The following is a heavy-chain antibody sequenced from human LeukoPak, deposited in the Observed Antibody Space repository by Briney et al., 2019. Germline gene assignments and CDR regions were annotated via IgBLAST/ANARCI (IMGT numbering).Heavy chain of an antibody. J-gene: IGHJ4*02. CDR2: ISYDGSNK. CDR3: AAASDSSGYYYDY. Sequence: GGSLRLSCAASGFTFSSYGMHWVRQAPGKGLEWVAVISYDGSNKYYADSVKGRFTISRDNSKNTLYLQMNSLRAEDTAVYYCAAASDSSGYYYDYWGQGTLVTVSS. CDR1: GFTFSSYG. D-gene: IGHD3-22*01. V-gene: IGHV3-30*03.